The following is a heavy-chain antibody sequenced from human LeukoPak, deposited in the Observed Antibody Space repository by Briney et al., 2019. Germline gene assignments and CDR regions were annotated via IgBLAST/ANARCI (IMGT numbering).Heavy chain of an antibody. J-gene: IGHJ4*02. CDR3: GGRGF. CDR1: GGSISSNC. Sequence: SETLSLTCTVSGGSISSNCWSWIRQPPGKGLEWIGCIYASGTTNYNLSLKGRLTISVDTSNSQFSLTVRSVTAADTAVYYCGGRGFWGQGTLVTVSS. D-gene: IGHD3-10*01. V-gene: IGHV4-4*09. CDR2: IYASGTT.